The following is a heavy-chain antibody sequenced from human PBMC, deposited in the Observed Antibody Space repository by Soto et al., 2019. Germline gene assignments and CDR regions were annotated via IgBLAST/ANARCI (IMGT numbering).Heavy chain of an antibody. Sequence: QVQLQESGPGLVKPSQTLSLTCTVSGGSISSGAYYWSWIRQHPGEALEWIGYIYYSGNTYYNPSLKSRVIISVDTSKNQFSLRLSSVTAADTAVYYCARVGISSSDAFDIWGHGTMVTVSS. CDR2: IYYSGNT. CDR3: ARVGISSSDAFDI. CDR1: GGSISSGAYY. V-gene: IGHV4-31*03. J-gene: IGHJ3*02. D-gene: IGHD6-6*01.